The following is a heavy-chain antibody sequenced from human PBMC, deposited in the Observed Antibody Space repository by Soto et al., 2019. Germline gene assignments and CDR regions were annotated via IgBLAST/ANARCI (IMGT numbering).Heavy chain of an antibody. V-gene: IGHV3-21*01. CDR3: AKILKIEPNRGSYFAY. CDR1: GFTFSSYT. D-gene: IGHD2-15*01. Sequence: GGSLRLSCAASGFTFSSYTMNWVRQAPGKGLEWVSSISSSSSYIYYADSVKGRFTISRDNAKNSLYLQMNGLRAEDTAVYYSAKILKIEPNRGSYFAYGGKGTLDTVSS. J-gene: IGHJ4*02. CDR2: ISSSSSYI.